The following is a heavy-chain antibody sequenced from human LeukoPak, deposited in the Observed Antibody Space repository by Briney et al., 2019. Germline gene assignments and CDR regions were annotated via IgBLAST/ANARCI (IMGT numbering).Heavy chain of an antibody. CDR2: ISYDGSNQ. V-gene: IGHV3-30*03. CDR1: GFTFSSHA. D-gene: IGHD3-22*01. CDR3: ARARDSGYYYYYMDV. J-gene: IGHJ6*03. Sequence: GGSLRLSCAASGFTFSSHAMHWVRQAPGKGLEWMAVISYDGSNQYYVDSVKGRFTITRDNSKNTLYLQMNSLRAEDTAVYYCARARDSGYYYYYMDVWGKGTTVTVSS.